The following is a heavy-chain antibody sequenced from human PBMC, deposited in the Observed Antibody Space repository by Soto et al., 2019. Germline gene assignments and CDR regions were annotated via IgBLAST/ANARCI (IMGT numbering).Heavy chain of an antibody. D-gene: IGHD2-2*01. CDR2: IKSKTDGGTT. Sequence: GGSLRLSCAASGFTFSNAWMSWVRQAPGKGLEWVGRIKSKTDGGTTDYAAPVKGRFTISRDDSKNTLYLQMNSLKTEDTAVYYCTTDLVPAGNNLVYWSTNEYYFDYWGQGTLVTVSS. CDR3: TTDLVPAGNNLVYWSTNEYYFDY. CDR1: GFTFSNAW. V-gene: IGHV3-15*01. J-gene: IGHJ4*02.